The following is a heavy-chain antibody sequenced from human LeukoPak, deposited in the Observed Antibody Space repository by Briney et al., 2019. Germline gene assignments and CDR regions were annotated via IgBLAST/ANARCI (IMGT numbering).Heavy chain of an antibody. Sequence: ASETLSLTCTVSGGSISSYYWSWIRQPAGKGLEWIGRIYTSGSTNYNPSLKSRVILSVDTSKNQFSLKVTSVTAADTAVYYCARDRGYYDILTGYYTGCFDPWGQGTLVTVSS. CDR3: ARDRGYYDILTGYYTGCFDP. J-gene: IGHJ5*02. D-gene: IGHD3-9*01. CDR2: IYTSGST. V-gene: IGHV4-4*07. CDR1: GGSISSYY.